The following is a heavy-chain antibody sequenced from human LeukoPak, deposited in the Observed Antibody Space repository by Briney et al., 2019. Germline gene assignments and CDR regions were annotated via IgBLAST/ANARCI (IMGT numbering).Heavy chain of an antibody. J-gene: IGHJ4*02. CDR3: VRVLIFGVVLIPFDY. CDR2: IYYSGST. Sequence: PSETLSLTCTVSGGSISSSSYYWGWIRQPPGKGLEWIGSIYYSGSTYYNPSLKSRVTISVDTSKNQFSLKLSSVTAADTAVYYCVRVLIFGVVLIPFDYWGQGTLVTVSS. V-gene: IGHV4-39*01. D-gene: IGHD3-3*01. CDR1: GGSISSSSYY.